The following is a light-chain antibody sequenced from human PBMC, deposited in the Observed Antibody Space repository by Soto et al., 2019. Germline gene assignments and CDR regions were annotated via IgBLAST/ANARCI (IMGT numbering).Light chain of an antibody. J-gene: IGLJ2*01. CDR1: SSDVGCYNF. Sequence: QSVLTQPPSASGSPGQSVTISCTGTSSDVGCYNFVSWYQQHPGKAPKLMIYEVSERPSGVPDRFSGSKSGNTASLTVSGLQAEDEADYYCSSYAGSNIVVFGGGTKLTVL. V-gene: IGLV2-8*01. CDR2: EVS. CDR3: SSYAGSNIVV.